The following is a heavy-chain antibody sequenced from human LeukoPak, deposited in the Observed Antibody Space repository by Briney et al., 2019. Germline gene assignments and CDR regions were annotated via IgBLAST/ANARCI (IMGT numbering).Heavy chain of an antibody. CDR2: INQDGTEK. J-gene: IGHJ4*02. Sequence: GESLRLSCAASGFTFTTYWMTWVRQAPGKGLEWVASINQDGTEKYYVDSVKGRFTISRDNAKNSLYLQMNSLRVEDTAVFYCAKEPHPTYYYDSSGYGIDYWGQGTLVTVSS. V-gene: IGHV3-7*01. CDR1: GFTFTTYW. CDR3: AKEPHPTYYYDSSGYGIDY. D-gene: IGHD3-22*01.